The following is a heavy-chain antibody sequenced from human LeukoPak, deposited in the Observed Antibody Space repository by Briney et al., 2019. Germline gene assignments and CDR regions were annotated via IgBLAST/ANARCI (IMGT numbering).Heavy chain of an antibody. V-gene: IGHV3-23*01. Sequence: GGSLRLPCAASGFTFSSYAMSWVRQAPGKGLEWVSAISGSGGSTYYADSVKGRFTISRDNSKNTLYLQMNSLRAEDTAVYYCAKDLAAPGYYYYMDVWGKGTTVTVSS. CDR3: AKDLAAPGYYYYMDV. CDR1: GFTFSSYA. D-gene: IGHD6-13*01. J-gene: IGHJ6*03. CDR2: ISGSGGST.